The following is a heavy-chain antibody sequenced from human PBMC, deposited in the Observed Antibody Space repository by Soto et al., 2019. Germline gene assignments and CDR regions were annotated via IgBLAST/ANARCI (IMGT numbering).Heavy chain of an antibody. V-gene: IGHV3-23*01. J-gene: IGHJ4*02. Sequence: EVQLLESGGGLVQSGGSLRLSCAASGFTFSNSPMAWVRQAPGRGLEWVSSVGKSGEATYYADSVKGRFTISRDNSKNTLDLQMNSLTAEDPAVYYCVAGTKITTPYYSDYWGQGTLVTVSS. CDR3: VAGTKITTPYYSDY. CDR1: GFTFSNSP. D-gene: IGHD4-4*01. CDR2: VGKSGEAT.